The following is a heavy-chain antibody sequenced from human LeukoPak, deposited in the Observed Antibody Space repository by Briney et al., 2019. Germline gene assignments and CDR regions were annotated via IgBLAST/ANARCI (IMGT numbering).Heavy chain of an antibody. Sequence: PGGSLRLSCAASGFTVSSNYMSWVRQAPGKGLEWVSVIYSGGSTYCADSVKGRFTISRDNSKNTLYLQMNSLRAEDTAVYYCARERDGYNYDYWGQGTLVTVSS. CDR2: IYSGGST. D-gene: IGHD5-24*01. CDR3: ARERDGYNYDY. CDR1: GFTVSSNY. V-gene: IGHV3-53*01. J-gene: IGHJ4*02.